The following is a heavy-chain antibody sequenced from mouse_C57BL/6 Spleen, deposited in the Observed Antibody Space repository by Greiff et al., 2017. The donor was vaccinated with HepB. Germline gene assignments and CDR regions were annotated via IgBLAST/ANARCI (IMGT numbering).Heavy chain of an antibody. Sequence: VQLKQSGAELVRPGASVKLSCTASGFNIKDDYMHWVKQRPEQGLEWIGWIDPENGDTEYASKFQGKATITADTSSNTAYMQLSSLTSEDTAVYYCTPGAYYGSRYFDYWGQGTTLTVSS. CDR1: GFNIKDDY. J-gene: IGHJ2*01. D-gene: IGHD1-1*01. V-gene: IGHV14-4*01. CDR3: TPGAYYGSRYFDY. CDR2: IDPENGDT.